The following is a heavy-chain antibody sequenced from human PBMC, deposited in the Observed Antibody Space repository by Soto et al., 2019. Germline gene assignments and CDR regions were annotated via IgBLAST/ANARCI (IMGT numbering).Heavy chain of an antibody. CDR2: FIPIFGTA. J-gene: IGHJ4*02. CDR3: ARDRRYYGSGSYYNGIDY. Sequence: GASVKVSCTASGGTFSSYAMNWVRQAPGQGLEWMGGFIPIFGTANYAQKFQGRVTITADESTSTAYMELSSLRSEDTAVYYCARDRRYYGSGSYYNGIDYWAREPWSPSPQ. D-gene: IGHD3-10*01. CDR1: GGTFSSYA. V-gene: IGHV1-69*13.